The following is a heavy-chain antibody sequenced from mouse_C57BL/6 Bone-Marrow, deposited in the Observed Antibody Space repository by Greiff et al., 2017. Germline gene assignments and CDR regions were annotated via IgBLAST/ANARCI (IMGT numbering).Heavy chain of an antibody. CDR2: IVPSDSYT. Sequence: QVQLQQPGAELVMPGASVKLSCKASGYTFTSYWMHWVKQRPGQGLEWIGEIVPSDSYTNYNQKFKGKSTLTVDKSSSTAYMQLSSQTSEGSTGYCCARSGGVHWYFDVWGTGTTVTVSS. CDR1: GYTFTSYW. D-gene: IGHD3-1*01. CDR3: ARSGGVHWYFDV. J-gene: IGHJ1*03. V-gene: IGHV1-69*01.